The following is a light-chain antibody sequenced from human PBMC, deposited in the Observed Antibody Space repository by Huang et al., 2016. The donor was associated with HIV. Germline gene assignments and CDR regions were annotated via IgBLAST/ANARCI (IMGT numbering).Light chain of an antibody. CDR3: QHYDTSLQDLT. V-gene: IGKV3-20*01. Sequence: EVVMTQSPDTLSLSPGERATLSCRASQSVGNNHLAWYQQKPGQAPRLLIYGASKRATGIPDRFSGSGSGTDFTLTISGLEPEDFAVYYCQHYDTSLQDLTFGGGTKVEI. J-gene: IGKJ4*01. CDR1: QSVGNNH. CDR2: GAS.